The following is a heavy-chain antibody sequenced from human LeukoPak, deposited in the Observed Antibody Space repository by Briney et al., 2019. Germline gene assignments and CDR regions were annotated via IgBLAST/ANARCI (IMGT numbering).Heavy chain of an antibody. CDR3: ARDQYKGYCGVGSCYRFDP. J-gene: IGHJ5*02. V-gene: IGHV1-18*01. Sequence: ASVKVSCKASGYTFTSYGISWVRQAPGQGLEWMGWISAYNGNTNYAQKLQGRVTMTTDTSTSTAYMELRSLRSDDTAVYYCARDQYKGYCGVGSCYRFDPGGQGTLVTVSS. CDR2: ISAYNGNT. D-gene: IGHD2-15*01. CDR1: GYTFTSYG.